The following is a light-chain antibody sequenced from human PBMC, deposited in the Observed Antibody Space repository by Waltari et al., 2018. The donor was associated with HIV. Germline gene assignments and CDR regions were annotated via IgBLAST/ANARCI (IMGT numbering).Light chain of an antibody. V-gene: IGKV3-11*01. Sequence: ASQNIRNYVGWYQQKSGQPPRLLIYDASTRDTGIPARFSGAGSGTDFTLTIDSLEPEDFAMYYCQQRSNWPGTFGPGTRVDVK. CDR3: QQRSNWPGT. CDR2: DAS. CDR1: QNIRNY. J-gene: IGKJ3*01.